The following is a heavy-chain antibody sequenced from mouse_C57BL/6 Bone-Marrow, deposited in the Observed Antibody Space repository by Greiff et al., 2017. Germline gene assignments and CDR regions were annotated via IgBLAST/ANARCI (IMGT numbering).Heavy chain of an antibody. V-gene: IGHV1-53*01. CDR3: ARLGLRRPYYAMDY. Sequence: QVQLQQPGPELVKPGASVKLSCKASGYTFTSYWMHWVKQRPGQGLEWIGNINPSNGGTNYNEKFKSKATLTVDKSSSTAYMQLSSLTSDDSSVYYCARLGLRRPYYAMDYWGQGTSVTVSS. CDR2: INPSNGGT. D-gene: IGHD2-2*01. CDR1: GYTFTSYW. J-gene: IGHJ4*01.